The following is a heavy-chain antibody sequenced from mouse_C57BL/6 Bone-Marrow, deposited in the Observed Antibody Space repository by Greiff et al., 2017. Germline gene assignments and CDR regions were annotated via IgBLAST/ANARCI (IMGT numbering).Heavy chain of an antibody. J-gene: IGHJ2*01. V-gene: IGHV1-55*01. Sequence: VQLQQPGAELVKPGASVKMSCKASGYTFTSYWITWVKQRPGQGLEWIGDIYPTSGRTNYNEKFKSKAILTVDTSSNTAYMQLSSLTSENAAVFYCARSGPMGRSFDDWVQGTTHTVSS. CDR1: GYTFTSYW. D-gene: IGHD4-1*01. CDR3: ARSGPMGRSFDD. CDR2: IYPTSGRT.